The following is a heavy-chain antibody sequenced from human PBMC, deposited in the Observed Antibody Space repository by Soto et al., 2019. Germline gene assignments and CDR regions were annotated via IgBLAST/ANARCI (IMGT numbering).Heavy chain of an antibody. J-gene: IGHJ4*02. Sequence: GGSLRLSCAASGFTFSSYSMNWVRQAPGKGLEWVSYISSSSSTIYYADSVKGRFTISRDNAKNSLYLQMNSLRAEDTAVYYCAREKYSSSSGNFDYWGQGTLVTVSS. V-gene: IGHV3-48*01. CDR2: ISSSSSTI. CDR3: AREKYSSSSGNFDY. D-gene: IGHD6-6*01. CDR1: GFTFSSYS.